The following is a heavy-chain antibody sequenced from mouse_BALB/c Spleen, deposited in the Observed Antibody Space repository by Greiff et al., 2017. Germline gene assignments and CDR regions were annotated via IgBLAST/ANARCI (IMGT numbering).Heavy chain of an antibody. CDR3: ARERSITTVVPSWFAY. Sequence: VQGVESGPGLVAPSQSLSITCTVSGFSLTSYGVHWVRQPPGKGLEWLGVIWAGGSTNYNSALMSRLSISKDNSKSQVFLKMNSLQTDDTAMYYCARERSITTVVPSWFAYWGQGTLVTVSA. V-gene: IGHV2-9*02. CDR1: GFSLTSYG. D-gene: IGHD1-1*01. J-gene: IGHJ3*01. CDR2: IWAGGST.